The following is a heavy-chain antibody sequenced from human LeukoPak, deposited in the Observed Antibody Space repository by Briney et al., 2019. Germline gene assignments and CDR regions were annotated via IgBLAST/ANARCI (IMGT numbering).Heavy chain of an antibody. Sequence: GASVKVSCKASGYTFTSYEINWVRQATGQGLEWMGWMNPNSGNTGYAQKFQGRVTMTRNTSISPAYMELSSLRSEDTAVYSCARTDPRMPQWELLPERDVMDVWGQGPRSPSP. CDR2: MNPNSGNT. D-gene: IGHD1-26*01. CDR1: GYTFTSYE. V-gene: IGHV1-8*01. CDR3: ARTDPRMPQWELLPERDVMDV. J-gene: IGHJ6*02.